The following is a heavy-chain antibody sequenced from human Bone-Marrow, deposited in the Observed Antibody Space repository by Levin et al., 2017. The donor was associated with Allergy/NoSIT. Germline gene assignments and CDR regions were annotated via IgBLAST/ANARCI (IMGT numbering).Heavy chain of an antibody. CDR1: GGSFSGYY. V-gene: IGHV4-34*01. CDR2: INHSGST. D-gene: IGHD2-2*01. Sequence: SETLSLTCAVYGGSFSGYYWSWIRQPPGKGLEWIGEINHSGSTNYNPSLKSRVTISVDTSKNQFSLKLSSVTAADTAVYYCARGNDIVVVPAAMESIRYDYYMDVWGKGTTVTVSS. J-gene: IGHJ6*03. CDR3: ARGNDIVVVPAAMESIRYDYYMDV.